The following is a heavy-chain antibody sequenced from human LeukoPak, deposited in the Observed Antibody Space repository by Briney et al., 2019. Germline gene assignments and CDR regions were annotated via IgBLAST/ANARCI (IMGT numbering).Heavy chain of an antibody. D-gene: IGHD3/OR15-3a*01. Sequence: SETLSLTCAVYGGSFSGYYWSWIRQPPGKGLEWIGEINHSGTTYYNPSLKSRVTISLDTSKNQFSLKLSSVTAADTAVYYCARDKGGLGRGYYYMDVWGKGTTVTVSS. V-gene: IGHV4-34*01. J-gene: IGHJ6*03. CDR3: ARDKGGLGRGYYYMDV. CDR1: GGSFSGYY. CDR2: INHSGTT.